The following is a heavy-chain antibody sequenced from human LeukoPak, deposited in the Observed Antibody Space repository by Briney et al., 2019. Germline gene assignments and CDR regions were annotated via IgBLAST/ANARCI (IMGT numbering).Heavy chain of an antibody. CDR1: GFTLSSYA. CDR3: AKQGFGC. V-gene: IGHV3-23*01. CDR2: ISGSADNT. Sequence: PGGSLRLSCTASGFTLSSYAMSWVRQAPGEGLEWVSTISGSADNTNYAEAVKGRFTISRDNSKNTMYLQMDSLRAEDTAVYYCAKQGFGCWGQGTLVTVS. J-gene: IGHJ4*02.